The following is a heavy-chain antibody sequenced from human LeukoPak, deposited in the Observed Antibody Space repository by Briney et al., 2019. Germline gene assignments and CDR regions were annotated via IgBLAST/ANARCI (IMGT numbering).Heavy chain of an antibody. CDR1: GFTSSDYY. Sequence: GGSLRLSCAASGFTSSDYYMSWIRQAPGKGLEWVSYIRSSSGTINYADSVKGRFTISRDNAKNSLYLQMNSLRAEDTAVYYCARVIEETYRYTFAYWGQGTLVTVSS. CDR2: IRSSSGTI. J-gene: IGHJ4*02. CDR3: ARVIEETYRYTFAY. V-gene: IGHV3-11*01. D-gene: IGHD3-16*02.